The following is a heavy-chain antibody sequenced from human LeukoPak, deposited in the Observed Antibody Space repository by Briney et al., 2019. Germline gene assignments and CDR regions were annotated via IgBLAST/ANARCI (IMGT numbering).Heavy chain of an antibody. V-gene: IGHV4-61*01. CDR2: IYYSGST. Sequence: SETLSLTCTVSGYSISSGYYWGWIRQPPGKGLEWIGYIYYSGSTNYNPSLKSRVTISVDTSKNQFSLKLSSVTAADTAVYYCARDSGGFWGYYFDYWGQGTLVTVSS. CDR1: GYSISSGYY. D-gene: IGHD3-10*01. J-gene: IGHJ4*02. CDR3: ARDSGGFWGYYFDY.